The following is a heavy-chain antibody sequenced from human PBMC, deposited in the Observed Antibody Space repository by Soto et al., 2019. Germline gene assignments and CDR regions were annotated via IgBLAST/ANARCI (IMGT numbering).Heavy chain of an antibody. Sequence: PSETLSLTCTVSGGSISSSSYYWGWIRQPPGKGLEWIGSIYYSGSTYYNPSLKSRVTISVDTSKNQFSLKLSSVTAADTAVYYCAKLPQYDILTGYLNYFDYWGQGTLVTVSS. J-gene: IGHJ4*02. CDR3: AKLPQYDILTGYLNYFDY. CDR2: IYYSGST. D-gene: IGHD3-9*01. CDR1: GGSISSSSYY. V-gene: IGHV4-39*07.